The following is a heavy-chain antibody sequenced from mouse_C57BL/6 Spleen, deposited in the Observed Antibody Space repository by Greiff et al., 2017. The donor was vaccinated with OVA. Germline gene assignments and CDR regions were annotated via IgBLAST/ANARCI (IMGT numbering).Heavy chain of an antibody. CDR1: GYTFTSSW. CDR3: ARAICYDYPVDY. D-gene: IGHD2-4*01. Sequence: VQLQQPGPELVKPGASVKLSCKASGYTFTSSWMHWVKQRPGPGLEWIGNINPSTGGTTYNEKFKSKATLTVDKSSSTAYMQLSRLTSEDSAVYYCARAICYDYPVDYWGQGTTLTVSS. CDR2: INPSTGGT. V-gene: IGHV1-53*01. J-gene: IGHJ2*01.